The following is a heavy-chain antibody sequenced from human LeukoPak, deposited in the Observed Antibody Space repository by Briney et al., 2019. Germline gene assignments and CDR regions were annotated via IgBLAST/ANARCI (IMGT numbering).Heavy chain of an antibody. CDR1: GGSFSGYY. V-gene: IGHV4-34*01. D-gene: IGHD1-1*01. J-gene: IGHJ6*02. CDR2: INHSGST. CDR3: ARKLFRRYYYYYYGMDV. Sequence: PSETLSLTCAVYGGSFSGYYWSWIRPPPGKGLEWMGEINHSGSTNYNPSLKSRVTISVDTSKNQFSLKLSSVTAADTAVYYCARKLFRRYYYYYYGMDVWGQGTTVTVSS.